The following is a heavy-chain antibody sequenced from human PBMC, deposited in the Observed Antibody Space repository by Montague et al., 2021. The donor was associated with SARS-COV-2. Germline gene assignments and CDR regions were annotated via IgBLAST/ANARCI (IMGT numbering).Heavy chain of an antibody. CDR2: IYYSGST. Sequence: SETRSLTCTVSGGSISSSSYYWGWIRQPPGKGLEWIGSIYYSGSTYYNPSLKSRVTISVDTSKNQFSLKLSSVTAADTAEYYCARVGHQQLVRLSGMDVWGQGATVTVSS. CDR3: ARVGHQQLVRLSGMDV. J-gene: IGHJ6*02. D-gene: IGHD6-13*01. CDR1: GGSISSSSYY. V-gene: IGHV4-39*07.